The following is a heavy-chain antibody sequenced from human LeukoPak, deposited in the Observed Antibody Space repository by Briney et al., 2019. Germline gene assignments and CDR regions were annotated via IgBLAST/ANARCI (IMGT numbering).Heavy chain of an antibody. CDR1: GYSFTSYW. CDR3: ARRDGYNPGGPRADKYYFDY. Sequence: GESLKISCKGSGYSFTSYWIGWVRQMPGKGLEWMGIIYPGDSDTRYSPSFQGQVTISADKSISTAYLQWSSLKASDTAMYYCARRDGYNPGGPRADKYYFDYWGQGTLVTVSS. V-gene: IGHV5-51*01. D-gene: IGHD5-24*01. J-gene: IGHJ4*02. CDR2: IYPGDSDT.